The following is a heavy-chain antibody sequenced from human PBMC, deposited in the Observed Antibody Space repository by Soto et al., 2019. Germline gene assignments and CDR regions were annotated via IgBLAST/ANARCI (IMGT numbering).Heavy chain of an antibody. D-gene: IGHD6-13*01. CDR1: GYSLSSYW. Sequence: GESLKISCKASGYSLSSYWIGWVRQTPGKGLEWMGVVYPGDSDTRYSPSFRGQVPISVDNSIRAAYLQFTSLRASDTAMYYCTRRAGYIDYWGQGTVVTVSS. V-gene: IGHV5-51*01. CDR2: VYPGDSDT. J-gene: IGHJ4*02. CDR3: TRRAGYIDY.